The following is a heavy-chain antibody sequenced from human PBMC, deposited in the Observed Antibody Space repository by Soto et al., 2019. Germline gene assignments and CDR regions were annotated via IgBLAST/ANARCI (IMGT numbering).Heavy chain of an antibody. CDR3: ARGREYYDILTGYYHTFDY. J-gene: IGHJ4*02. CDR2: INHSGST. CDR1: GGSLSGYY. Sequence: SETLSLTCAVYGGSLSGYYWSWICQPPGKGLEWIGEINHSGSTNYNPSLKSRVTISVDTSKNQFSLKLSSVTAADTAVYYCARGREYYDILTGYYHTFDYWGQGTLVTVSS. V-gene: IGHV4-34*01. D-gene: IGHD3-9*01.